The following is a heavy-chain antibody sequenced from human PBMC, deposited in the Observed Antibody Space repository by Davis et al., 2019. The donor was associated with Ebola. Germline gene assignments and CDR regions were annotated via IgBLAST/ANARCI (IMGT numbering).Heavy chain of an antibody. V-gene: IGHV3-49*03. D-gene: IGHD3-16*02. CDR1: GFTFGDYA. CDR3: TRAEDDMITFGGVVAKGS. Sequence: GESLKISCTTSGFTFGDYAMSWLRQAPGKGLEWVGFIRSNTYGGTTDYVASVRGRFTISRDDSKSIAYLQMNSLKTEDTAVYYCTRAEDDMITFGGVVAKGSWGQGTLVTVSS. J-gene: IGHJ5*02. CDR2: IRSNTYGGTT.